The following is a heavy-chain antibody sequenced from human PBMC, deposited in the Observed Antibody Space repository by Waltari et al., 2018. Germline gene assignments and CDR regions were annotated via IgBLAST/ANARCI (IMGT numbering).Heavy chain of an antibody. CDR2: IHRSGRT. V-gene: IGHV4-4*02. Sequence: QVQLQQSGPGLLEPSGTLSLTCTVSGDSMNSNSWWSWVRQSPEKGLEWIGQIHRSGRTNYNPSVESRVTISADTSNNHFSLRLTSTTAADTAMYYCARDRGIGLFLDSWGQGTLVTVSP. D-gene: IGHD1-26*01. J-gene: IGHJ1*01. CDR3: ARDRGIGLFLDS. CDR1: GDSMNSNSW.